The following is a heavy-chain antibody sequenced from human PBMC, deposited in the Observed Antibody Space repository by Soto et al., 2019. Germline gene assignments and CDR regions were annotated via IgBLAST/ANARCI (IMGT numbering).Heavy chain of an antibody. J-gene: IGHJ5*02. CDR2: IFYLGSS. CDR1: GDSIISSDFY. D-gene: IGHD3-3*02. Sequence: TLSLTCTVSGDSIISSDFYWGWVRQPPGKGLEWIGSIFYLGSSYYNPSLKSRVTMSVDTSKNQFSLRLRSVTAADTALYFCARHSLALRKNNWFDPWGQGIMVTVSS. V-gene: IGHV4-39*01. CDR3: ARHSLALRKNNWFDP.